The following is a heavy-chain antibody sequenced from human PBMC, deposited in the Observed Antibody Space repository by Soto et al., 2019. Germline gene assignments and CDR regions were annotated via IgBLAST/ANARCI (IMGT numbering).Heavy chain of an antibody. CDR1: GFTFNNYD. J-gene: IGHJ6*02. Sequence: PGGSLRLSCTASGFTFNNYDMHWVRQATGKGLEWLSGIGAAGDTYYPGAVNGRFTISRDNARNSLYLQMNSLSAADTAVYYCVRGVLGPGDYYYGMVVWGQGTTVTVSS. CDR3: VRGVLGPGDYYYGMVV. D-gene: IGHD2-8*02. V-gene: IGHV3-13*01. CDR2: IGAAGDT.